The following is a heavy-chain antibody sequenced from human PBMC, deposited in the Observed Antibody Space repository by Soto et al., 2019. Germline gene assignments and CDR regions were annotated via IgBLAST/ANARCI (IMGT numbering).Heavy chain of an antibody. J-gene: IGHJ3*02. CDR1: VGSVSSGSYY. CDR2: IYYSGST. Sequence: SETLSLTCTFSVGSVSSGSYYCSWMRQPPWKGLEWIGYIYYSGSTNYNPSLKSRVTISVDTSKNQFSLKLSSVTAADTAVYYCARDRPYSGSHWDAFDIWGQGTMVSVSS. D-gene: IGHD1-26*01. V-gene: IGHV4-61*01. CDR3: ARDRPYSGSHWDAFDI.